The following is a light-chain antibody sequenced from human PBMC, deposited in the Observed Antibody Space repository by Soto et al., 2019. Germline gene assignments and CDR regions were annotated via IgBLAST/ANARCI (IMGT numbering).Light chain of an antibody. J-gene: IGLJ3*02. CDR3: SYTSSGTPV. V-gene: IGLV2-14*01. Sequence: QSVLTQPASVSGSPGQSITISCTGTSSDVGGYNYLSWYQQHPGKAPKVMIYEVSNRPSGVSNRFSGSKSGNTASLTISGLQAEDEADYYCSYTSSGTPVFGGGTKLTVL. CDR2: EVS. CDR1: SSDVGGYNY.